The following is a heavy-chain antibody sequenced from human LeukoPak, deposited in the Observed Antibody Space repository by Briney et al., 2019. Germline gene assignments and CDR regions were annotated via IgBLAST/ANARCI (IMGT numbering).Heavy chain of an antibody. CDR1: GGSFSGYY. CDR3: ARDRIFGVVRYYYYYGMDV. Sequence: TSETLSLTCAVYGGSFSGYYWSWIRQPPGKGLEWIGEINHSGSTNYNPSLKSRVTISVDTSKNQFSLKLSSVTAADTAVYYYARDRIFGVVRYYYYYGMDVWGQGTAVTVSS. D-gene: IGHD3-3*01. V-gene: IGHV4-34*01. CDR2: INHSGST. J-gene: IGHJ6*02.